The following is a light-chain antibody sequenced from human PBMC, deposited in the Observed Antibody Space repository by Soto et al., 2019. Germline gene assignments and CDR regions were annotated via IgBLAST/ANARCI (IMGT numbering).Light chain of an antibody. Sequence: EIVMTQSTVTLSVSPGERATLSCRASQTISTKLAWYQQKPGQAPRLLIYGASTRATGVPARFSGSGSGTEFTLTISSVQSEDFAFYYCQQYNDWPPKRTFGQGTKVDVK. CDR1: QTISTK. V-gene: IGKV3-15*01. CDR2: GAS. CDR3: QQYNDWPPKRT. J-gene: IGKJ1*01.